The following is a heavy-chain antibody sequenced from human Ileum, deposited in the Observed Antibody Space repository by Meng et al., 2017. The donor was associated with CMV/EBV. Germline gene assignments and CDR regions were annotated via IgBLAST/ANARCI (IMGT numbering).Heavy chain of an antibody. J-gene: IGHJ4*02. V-gene: IGHV3-30-3*01. CDR3: SREDGNVVFDF. CDR2: ISYDGGNK. Sequence: GESLKISCVGSGFTFNTYNMHWVRQAPGKGLEWVAVISYDGGNKFYADSVKGRFTISRDDSENTVFLQMNSLRAEDTAVYYCSREDGNVVFDFWGQGTLVTVSS. D-gene: IGHD5-24*01. CDR1: GFTFNTYN.